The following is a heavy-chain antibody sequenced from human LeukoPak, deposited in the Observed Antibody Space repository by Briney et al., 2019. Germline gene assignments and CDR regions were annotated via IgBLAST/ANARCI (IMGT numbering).Heavy chain of an antibody. V-gene: IGHV4-4*07. CDR2: IYSSGNT. Sequence: SETLSLSCTVSGNSIRGFYWNWIRQPAGKSLEWIGRIYSSGNTKYDSSLKSRVTMSVDTSKNQFSLKLSSVAAADTAVYFCARGDSYGGNSRFDFWGQGTLVTVYS. J-gene: IGHJ4*02. CDR3: ARGDSYGGNSRFDF. D-gene: IGHD4-23*01. CDR1: GNSIRGFY.